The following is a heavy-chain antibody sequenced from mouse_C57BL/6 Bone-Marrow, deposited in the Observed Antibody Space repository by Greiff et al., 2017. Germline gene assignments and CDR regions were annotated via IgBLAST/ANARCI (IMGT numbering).Heavy chain of an antibody. J-gene: IGHJ4*01. CDR1: GYTFTSYG. Sequence: VKLVESGAELARPGASVKLSCKASGYTFTSYGISWVKQRTGQGLEWIGEIYPRSGNTYYNEKFKGKATLNADKSSSTAYMELRRLTSEDSAVYFCARPLRSYAMDYWGQGTSVTVSA. CDR3: ARPLRSYAMDY. CDR2: IYPRSGNT. D-gene: IGHD1-1*01. V-gene: IGHV1-81*01.